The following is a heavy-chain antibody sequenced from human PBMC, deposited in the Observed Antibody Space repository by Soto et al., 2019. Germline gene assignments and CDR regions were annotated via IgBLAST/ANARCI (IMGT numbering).Heavy chain of an antibody. CDR3: ARQPYDSTGYYYGA. Sequence: SXTLSLTCTVSGGSFSSSTYYWGWIRQPPGKVLEWIGSMYSGGNTYYNPSLKSRVTVSVDTSKNHFSLKLTSVTAADTSMYYCARQPYDSTGYYYGAWGQGTLVTVS. CDR1: GGSFSSSTYY. V-gene: IGHV4-39*01. J-gene: IGHJ5*02. CDR2: MYSGGNT. D-gene: IGHD3-22*01.